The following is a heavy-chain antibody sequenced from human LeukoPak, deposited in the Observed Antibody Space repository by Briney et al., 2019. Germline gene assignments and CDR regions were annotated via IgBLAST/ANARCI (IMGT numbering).Heavy chain of an antibody. Sequence: PGGSLRLSCAASGFTFSSYGMHWVRQAPGKGLEWVAVIWYDGSNKYYADSVKGRFTISRDNSKNTLYLQMNSLRAEDTAVYYCAILGHIVVVPAASGADAFDIWGQGTMVTVSS. CDR3: AILGHIVVVPAASGADAFDI. D-gene: IGHD2-2*01. CDR2: IWYDGSNK. CDR1: GFTFSSYG. V-gene: IGHV3-30*02. J-gene: IGHJ3*02.